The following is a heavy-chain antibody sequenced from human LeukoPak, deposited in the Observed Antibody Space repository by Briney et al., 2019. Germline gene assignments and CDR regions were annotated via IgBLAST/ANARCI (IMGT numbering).Heavy chain of an antibody. CDR3: ARAVLPNDY. CDR1: GFTFKSYG. Sequence: GGSLRLSCAASGFTFKSYGMHWVRQAPGKGLEWVSFIYSGGSTYYADSVKGRFTISRDNSKNTLYLQMNSLRAEDTAVYYCARAVLPNDYWGQGTLVTVSS. J-gene: IGHJ4*02. D-gene: IGHD2/OR15-2a*01. CDR2: IYSGGST. V-gene: IGHV3-53*01.